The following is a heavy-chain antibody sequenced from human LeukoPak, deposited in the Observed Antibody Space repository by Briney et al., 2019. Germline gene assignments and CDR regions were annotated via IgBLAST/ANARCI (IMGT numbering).Heavy chain of an antibody. Sequence: ASVKVSCKVSGYTLTELSMHWVRQAPGKGLEWMGGFDPEDGETIYAQKFQGRVTMTEDTSTDTAYMELSSLRSEDTAVYYCETDGVVVPQGGLDYWGQGTLVTVSS. D-gene: IGHD2-21*01. J-gene: IGHJ4*02. CDR2: FDPEDGET. CDR1: GYTLTELS. CDR3: ETDGVVVPQGGLDY. V-gene: IGHV1-24*01.